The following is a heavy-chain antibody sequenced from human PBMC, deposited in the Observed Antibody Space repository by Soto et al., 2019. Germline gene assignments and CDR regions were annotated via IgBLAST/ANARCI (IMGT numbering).Heavy chain of an antibody. V-gene: IGHV3-15*01. D-gene: IGHD3-10*01. CDR2: IKSKTDGGTT. Sequence: LRLSCAASGFTFSNAWMSWVRQAPGKGLEWVGRIKSKTDGGTTDYAAPVKGRFTISRDDSKNTLYLQMNSLKTEDTAVYYCTTARLLWFGEFKAPFDYWGQGTLVTVSS. CDR1: GFTFSNAW. CDR3: TTARLLWFGEFKAPFDY. J-gene: IGHJ4*02.